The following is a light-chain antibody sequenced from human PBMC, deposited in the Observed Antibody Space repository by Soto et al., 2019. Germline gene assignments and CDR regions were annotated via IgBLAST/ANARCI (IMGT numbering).Light chain of an antibody. CDR2: TAS. V-gene: IGKV1-39*01. J-gene: IGKJ4*01. Sequence: DIQMTQSPSSLSASVGDRVTITCQASQSINSYLNWYQQKPGKAPKLLIYTASSLQSGVPSRFSGSGSGTDFTLTISSLQPEDFATYYCQQSYRTTTFGGGTKVEIK. CDR1: QSINSY. CDR3: QQSYRTTT.